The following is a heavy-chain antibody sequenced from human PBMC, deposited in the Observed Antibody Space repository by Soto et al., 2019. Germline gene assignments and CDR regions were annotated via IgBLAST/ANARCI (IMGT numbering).Heavy chain of an antibody. CDR3: ARQPYRRIAAAV. D-gene: IGHD6-13*01. V-gene: IGHV4-39*01. CDR1: GGSISSSSYY. CDR2: IYYSGST. Sequence: SETLSLTCTVSGGSISSSSYYWGWIRQPPGKGLEWIGSIYYSGSTYYNPSLKSRVTISVDTSKNQFSLKLSSVTAADTAVYYCARQPYRRIAAAVWGRGTLVTVSS. J-gene: IGHJ4*02.